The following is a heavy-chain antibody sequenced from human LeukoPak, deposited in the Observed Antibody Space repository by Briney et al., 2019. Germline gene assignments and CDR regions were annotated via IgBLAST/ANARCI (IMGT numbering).Heavy chain of an antibody. CDR1: GGSISSGSYY. CDR2: IYTSGST. Sequence: PSQTLSLTCTVSGGSISSGSYYWSWIRRPAGKGLECIGRIYTSGSTNYNPSLKSRVTISVDTSKNQISLKLRSVTAADTAVYYCAREYCSGGSYNYYYYYMDVWGIGTTVTVSS. CDR3: AREYCSGGSYNYYYYYMDV. J-gene: IGHJ6*03. D-gene: IGHD2-15*01. V-gene: IGHV4-61*02.